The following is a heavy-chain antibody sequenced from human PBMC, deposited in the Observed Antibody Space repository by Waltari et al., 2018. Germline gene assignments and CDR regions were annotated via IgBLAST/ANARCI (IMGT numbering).Heavy chain of an antibody. CDR2: ISYDGSNI. J-gene: IGHJ3*02. CDR1: RFAFSDYG. Sequence: QLQLVEPGGAVDQPGRSLTLSCAPSRFAFSDYGLHWCRQAQGKGLEWVAVISYDGSNICYADSVKGRFTISRDNSKNTGYLQMNSLRAEDRAVYYCAKALDRYGSPQNDAFDIWGQGTRVTVSS. V-gene: IGHV3-30*18. CDR3: AKALDRYGSPQNDAFDI. D-gene: IGHD5-18*01.